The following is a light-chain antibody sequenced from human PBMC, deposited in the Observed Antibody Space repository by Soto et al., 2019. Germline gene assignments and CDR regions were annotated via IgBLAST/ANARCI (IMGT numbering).Light chain of an antibody. V-gene: IGKV2-28*01. CDR1: QSLLHSNGYNY. Sequence: DLVMTQSPLSLPVTPGEPASISCRSSQSLLHSNGYNYLDWYLQKPVQSPQLLIYLGSNRASGVPDRLSGSGSGTDFTLKISRVEAEDVGVYYCMQALQTPLTFGGGTKVEIK. CDR3: MQALQTPLT. J-gene: IGKJ4*01. CDR2: LGS.